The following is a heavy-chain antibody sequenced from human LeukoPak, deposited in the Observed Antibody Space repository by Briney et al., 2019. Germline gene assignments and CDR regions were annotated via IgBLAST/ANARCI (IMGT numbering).Heavy chain of an antibody. V-gene: IGHV4-34*01. D-gene: IGHD5-24*01. CDR2: INHSGNT. CDR1: GGSFNAYY. CDR3: AREYGRWLQSGTYYFDY. J-gene: IGHJ4*02. Sequence: SETLSLTCAVYGGSFNAYYWTWIRQTPGKGLEWIGEINHSGNTNYNPSLESRVTISADTSKSQFSLKLNSVTAADTAVYYCAREYGRWLQSGTYYFDYWGQETLVTVSS.